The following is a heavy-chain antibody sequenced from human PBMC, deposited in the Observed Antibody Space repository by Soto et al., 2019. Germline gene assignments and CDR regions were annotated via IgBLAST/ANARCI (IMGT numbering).Heavy chain of an antibody. CDR2: IYYSGST. D-gene: IGHD5-12*01. CDR1: GGSISSSSYY. CDR3: ARVPNYSGYDY. J-gene: IGHJ4*02. V-gene: IGHV4-39*07. Sequence: PSETLSLTCTVSGGSISSSSYYWGWIRQPPGKGLEWIGSIYYSGSTYYNPSLKSRVTISVDTSKNQFSLKLSSVTAADTAVYYCARVPNYSGYDYWGQGTLVTVSS.